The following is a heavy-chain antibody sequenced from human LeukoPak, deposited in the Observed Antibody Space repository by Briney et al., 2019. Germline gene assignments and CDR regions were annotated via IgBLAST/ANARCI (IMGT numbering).Heavy chain of an antibody. CDR3: AKNVGYCSGGSCYTAYYFDY. CDR2: IISNGGIT. Sequence: GGSLRLSCAASGFTFSNYAMSWVRQAPGKGLEWVSSIISNGGITYYADSVKGRFTISRDNSKNTLYLQMNSLRAEDTAVYYCAKNVGYCSGGSCYTAYYFDYWGQGTLVTVSS. D-gene: IGHD2-15*01. V-gene: IGHV3-23*01. CDR1: GFTFSNYA. J-gene: IGHJ4*02.